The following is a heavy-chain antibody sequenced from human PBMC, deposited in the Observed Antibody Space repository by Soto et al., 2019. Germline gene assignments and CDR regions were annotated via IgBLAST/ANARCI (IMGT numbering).Heavy chain of an antibody. CDR1: GFTFSSYA. V-gene: IGHV3-23*01. CDR3: ASAKVLRAGMDV. Sequence: EVQLLESGGGLVQPGGSLRLSCAASGFTFSSYAMSWVRQAPGKGLEWVSAISGSGGSTYYADSVKGRFTISRDNSKNPLYLQMNSLRAEDTAVYYCASAKVLRAGMDVWGQGTTVTVSS. CDR2: ISGSGGST. D-gene: IGHD3-10*01. J-gene: IGHJ6*02.